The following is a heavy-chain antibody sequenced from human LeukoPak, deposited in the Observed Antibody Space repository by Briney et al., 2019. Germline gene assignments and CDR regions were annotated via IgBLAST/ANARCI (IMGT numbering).Heavy chain of an antibody. CDR2: IYYSGST. CDR1: GGSISSSY. V-gene: IGHV4-59*01. CDR3: ARGPYSSRYDY. J-gene: IGHJ4*02. Sequence: PSETLSLTCTVPGGSISSSYWSWLRQPPGKGLEWIGYIYYSGSTNYNPSLKSRVTMSVDTSKNQFSLNLSSVTAADTAVYYCARGPYSSRYDYWGQGTVVTVSS. D-gene: IGHD6-13*01.